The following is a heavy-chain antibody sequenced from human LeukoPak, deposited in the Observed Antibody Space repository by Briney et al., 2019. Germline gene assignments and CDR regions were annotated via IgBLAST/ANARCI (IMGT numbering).Heavy chain of an antibody. CDR1: GFTFINYA. CDR3: AKLIWRELPSDDFDY. CDR2: ISGSGADT. D-gene: IGHD2-15*01. V-gene: IGHV3-23*01. J-gene: IGHJ4*02. Sequence: GGSLRLSCADSGFTFINYAMSWVRQAPGRGLEWVSSISGSGADTYYADSVKGRFTISIGNSKNTLYLHMNSLRAEDTAVYYCAKLIWRELPSDDFDYWGQGILVTVSS.